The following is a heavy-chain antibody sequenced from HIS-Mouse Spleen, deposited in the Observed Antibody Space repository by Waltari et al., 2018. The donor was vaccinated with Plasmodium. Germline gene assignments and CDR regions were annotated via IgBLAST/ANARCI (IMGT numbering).Heavy chain of an antibody. CDR3: ARAYYDFWSCYRFVY. D-gene: IGHD3-3*01. CDR2: INQSGST. J-gene: IGHJ4*02. V-gene: IGHV4-34*01. Sequence: QVQLQQWGAGLLKPSETLSLTCAVSGGSFSGYYWSWIRQPPGKGLEWIGEINQSGSTNYNPSLKSRVTISVDTSKNQCSRKLSSVTAADTAVYYCARAYYDFWSCYRFVYWGQGTLVTVSS. CDR1: GGSFSGYY.